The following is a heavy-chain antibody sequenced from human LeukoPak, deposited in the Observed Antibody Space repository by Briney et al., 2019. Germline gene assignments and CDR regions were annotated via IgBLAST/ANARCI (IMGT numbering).Heavy chain of an antibody. V-gene: IGHV4-4*07. CDR3: ARDEVVVVKGVLDYYYYMDV. J-gene: IGHJ6*03. CDR1: GGSISSYY. Sequence: SETLSLTCTVSGGSISSYYWSWIRQPAGKGLGWIGRIYTSGSTNYNPSLKSRVTMSVDTSKNQFSLKLSSVTAADTAVYYCARDEVVVVKGVLDYYYYMDVWGKGTTVTVSS. CDR2: IYTSGST. D-gene: IGHD2-2*01.